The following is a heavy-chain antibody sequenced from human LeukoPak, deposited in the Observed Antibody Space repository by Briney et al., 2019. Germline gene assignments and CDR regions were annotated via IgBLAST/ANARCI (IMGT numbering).Heavy chain of an antibody. CDR3: AREIAVAGDIDY. CDR1: GFTFSSYA. V-gene: IGHV3-30*04. CDR2: ISYDGSNK. J-gene: IGHJ4*02. D-gene: IGHD6-19*01. Sequence: GGSLRLSCAASGFTFSSYAMHWVRQAPGKGLEWVAVISYDGSNKYYADSVKGRFTISRDNSKNTLYLQMNGLRAEDTAVYYCAREIAVAGDIDYWGQGTLVTVSS.